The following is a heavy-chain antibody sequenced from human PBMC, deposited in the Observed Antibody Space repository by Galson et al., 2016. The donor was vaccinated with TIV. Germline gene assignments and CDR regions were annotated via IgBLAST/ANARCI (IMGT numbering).Heavy chain of an antibody. J-gene: IGHJ4*02. CDR2: ISPGSSYI. CDR3: EIDPAQGGVRGVTDY. Sequence: SLRLSCAAPGFTFNHYTMNWVRQAPGKGLEWVSSISPGSSYIYYADSVKGRFTVSRDNAKNSPYLQMNSLRAEDTAVYYCEIDPAQGGVRGVTDYWGQGTLVTVSS. D-gene: IGHD3-10*01. V-gene: IGHV3-21*01. CDR1: GFTFNHYT.